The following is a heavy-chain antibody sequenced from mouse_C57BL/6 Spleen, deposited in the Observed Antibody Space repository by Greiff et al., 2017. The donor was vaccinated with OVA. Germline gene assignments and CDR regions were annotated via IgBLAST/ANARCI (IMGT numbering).Heavy chain of an antibody. CDR2: INPGSGGT. CDR1: GYAFTNYL. CDR3: AREEGRDV. V-gene: IGHV1-54*01. D-gene: IGHD3-3*01. J-gene: IGHJ1*03. Sequence: VQLQQSGAELVRPGTSVKVSCKASGYAFTNYLIEWVKQRPGQGLEWIGVINPGSGGTNYNEKFKGKATLTADKSSSTAYMQLSSLTSEDSAVYFCAREEGRDVWGTGTTVTVSS.